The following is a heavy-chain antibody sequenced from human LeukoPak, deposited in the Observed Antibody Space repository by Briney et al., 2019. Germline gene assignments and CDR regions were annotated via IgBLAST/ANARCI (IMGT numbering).Heavy chain of an antibody. J-gene: IGHJ4*02. D-gene: IGHD5-12*01. CDR2: INPNSGDT. Sequence: ASVKVSCKASGYTFTGYYMHWVRQAPGQGLEWMGWINPNSGDTNYAQKFQGRVTITRDTSIRTAYLEVGGLRSDDTAVYYCAKNPYEYYFDYWGQGTLVTVSS. CDR1: GYTFTGYY. CDR3: AKNPYEYYFDY. V-gene: IGHV1-2*02.